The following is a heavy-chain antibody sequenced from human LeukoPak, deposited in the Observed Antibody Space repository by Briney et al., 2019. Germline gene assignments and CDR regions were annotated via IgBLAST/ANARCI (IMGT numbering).Heavy chain of an antibody. CDR2: IYHSGST. J-gene: IGHJ4*02. Sequence: PSETLSLTCAVSGGSISSSNWWSWVRQPPGKGLEWIGEIYHSGSTNYNPSLKSRVTISVDKSKNQFSLKLSSVTAADTAVYFCARDVDDILTGQSNFDYWGQGTLVTVSS. D-gene: IGHD3-9*01. V-gene: IGHV4-4*02. CDR3: ARDVDDILTGQSNFDY. CDR1: GGSISSSNW.